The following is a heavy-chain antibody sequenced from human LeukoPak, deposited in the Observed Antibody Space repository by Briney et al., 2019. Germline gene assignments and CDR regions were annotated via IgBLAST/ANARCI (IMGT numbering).Heavy chain of an antibody. V-gene: IGHV4-61*02. Sequence: PSQTLSLTCTVSGGSISSGSYYWRWIRQPAGKGLEWIGRIYTSGSTNYNPSLKSRITISVDTSKNPFSLKLSSVTAADTAVYYCARAKDTIFGVDHAFDIWGQGTMVTVSS. CDR3: ARAKDTIFGVDHAFDI. CDR1: GGSISSGSYY. CDR2: IYTSGST. J-gene: IGHJ3*02. D-gene: IGHD3-3*01.